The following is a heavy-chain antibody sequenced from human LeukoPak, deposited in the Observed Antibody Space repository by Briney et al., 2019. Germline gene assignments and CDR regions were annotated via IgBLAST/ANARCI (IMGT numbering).Heavy chain of an antibody. V-gene: IGHV4-30-2*01. J-gene: IGHJ4*02. D-gene: IGHD4-17*01. CDR3: ARGSNYGDYDY. Sequence: LQTLSLTCALSVGSISSGGSSWSWIRHPPGKGLEWTGYIYHSGSTYYNPSLTSRITISVYRSKNQFSLKLSSVTAADMAVYYCARGSNYGDYDYWGQGTLVTVSS. CDR2: IYHSGST. CDR1: VGSISSGGSS.